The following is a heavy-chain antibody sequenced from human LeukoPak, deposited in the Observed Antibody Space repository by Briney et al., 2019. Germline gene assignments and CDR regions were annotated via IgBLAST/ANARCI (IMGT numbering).Heavy chain of an antibody. D-gene: IGHD2-15*01. J-gene: IGHJ4*02. V-gene: IGHV3-48*04. CDR3: AREPVVAAIFDY. Sequence: GGSLRLSCAASGFTFSSYSMNWVRQAPGKGLEWVSYISSSGSTIYYADSVKGRFTISRDNAKNSLYLQMNSLRVEDTAVYYCAREPVVAAIFDYWGQGTLVTVSS. CDR1: GFTFSSYS. CDR2: ISSSGSTI.